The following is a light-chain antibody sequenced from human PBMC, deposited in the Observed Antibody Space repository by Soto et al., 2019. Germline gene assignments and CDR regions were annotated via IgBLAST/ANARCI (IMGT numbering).Light chain of an antibody. CDR3: QQYYSSPIT. CDR1: QSISSW. CDR2: TAS. Sequence: DVQMTQSPSTLSASVGDRVTITWRASQSISSWLAWYQQKPGKAPKLLISTASSLQSGVPSRFSGSVSETEFTLTITSLQPDDSATYHCQQYYSSPITFGHGTRLEIK. V-gene: IGKV1-5*03. J-gene: IGKJ5*01.